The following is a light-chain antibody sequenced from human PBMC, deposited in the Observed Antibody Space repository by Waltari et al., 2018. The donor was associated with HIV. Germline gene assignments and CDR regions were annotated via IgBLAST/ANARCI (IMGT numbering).Light chain of an antibody. CDR1: QRVLYSSNNKNY. V-gene: IGKV4-1*01. J-gene: IGKJ1*01. Sequence: DIVMTQSPDSLAVSLGESATINCKPSQRVLYSSNNKNYLAWYQQKPGQPPKLLIYWASTRESGVPDRFSGSGSGTDFTLTISSLQAEDVAVYYCQQYYSTPWTFGQGTKVEIK. CDR2: WAS. CDR3: QQYYSTPWT.